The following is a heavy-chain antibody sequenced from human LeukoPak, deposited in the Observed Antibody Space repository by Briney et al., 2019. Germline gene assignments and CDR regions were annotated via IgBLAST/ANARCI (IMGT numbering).Heavy chain of an antibody. J-gene: IGHJ4*02. CDR1: GGSISSGSYY. CDR2: IYTSGST. V-gene: IGHV4-61*02. CDR3: ARAQQLTYFDY. D-gene: IGHD6-13*01. Sequence: PSETLSLTCTVSGGSISSGSYYWSWIRQPARKGLEWIGRIYTSGSTNYNPFLKSRVTISVDTSKNQFSLKLSSVSAADTAVYYCARAQQLTYFDYWGQGTLVTVSS.